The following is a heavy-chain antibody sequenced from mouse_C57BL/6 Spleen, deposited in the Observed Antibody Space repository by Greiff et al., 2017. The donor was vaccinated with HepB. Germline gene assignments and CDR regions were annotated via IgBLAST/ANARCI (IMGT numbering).Heavy chain of an antibody. V-gene: IGHV5-17*01. CDR2: ISSGSSTI. J-gene: IGHJ3*01. D-gene: IGHD3-3*01. CDR3: ARGAEAWFAY. CDR1: GFTFSDYG. Sequence: EVKLVESGGGLVKPGGSLKLSCAASGFTFSDYGMHWVRQAPEKGLEWVAYISSGSSTIYYADTVKGRFTISRDNAKNTLFLQMTSLRSEDTAMYYCARGAEAWFAYWGQGTLVTVSA.